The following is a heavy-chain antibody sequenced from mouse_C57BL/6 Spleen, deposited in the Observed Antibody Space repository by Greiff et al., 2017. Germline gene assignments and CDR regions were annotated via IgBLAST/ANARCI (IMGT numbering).Heavy chain of an antibody. CDR2: ISYDGSN. D-gene: IGHD2-2*01. V-gene: IGHV3-6*01. CDR3: ARDHGYDFYAMDY. J-gene: IGHJ4*01. Sequence: DVHLVESGPGLVKPSQSLSLTCSVTGYSITSGYYWNWIRQFPGNKLEWMGYISYDGSNNYNPSLKNRISITRDTSKNQFFLKLNSVTTEDTATYYCARDHGYDFYAMDYWGQGTSVTVSS. CDR1: GYSITSGYY.